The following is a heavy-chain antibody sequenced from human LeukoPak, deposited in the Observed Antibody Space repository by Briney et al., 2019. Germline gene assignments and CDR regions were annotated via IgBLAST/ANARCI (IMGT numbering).Heavy chain of an antibody. V-gene: IGHV3-53*01. CDR3: ARVTRPYFPIQPRKDYWYFDL. Sequence: GGSLRLSCAASGFTVSSNYMSWVRQAPGKGLEWVSIIYSGGSTFYADSVKGRFTISRDNSKNTLYLQMNSLRAEDTAVYYCARVTRPYFPIQPRKDYWYFDLWGRGTLVTVSS. CDR2: IYSGGST. D-gene: IGHD2/OR15-2a*01. CDR1: GFTVSSNY. J-gene: IGHJ2*01.